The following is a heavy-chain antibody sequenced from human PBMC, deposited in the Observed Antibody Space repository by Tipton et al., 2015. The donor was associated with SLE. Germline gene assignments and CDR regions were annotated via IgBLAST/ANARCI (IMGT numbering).Heavy chain of an antibody. CDR3: ARGQQPDY. V-gene: IGHV1-18*04. CDR2: ISAYNGNT. J-gene: IGHJ4*02. D-gene: IGHD6-13*01. Sequence: QSGPEVKKPGESLRISCKGSGYSFTSYWIGWVRQAPGQGLEWMGWISAYNGNTNYAQKLQGRVTMTTDTSTSTAYMELRSLRSDDTAVYYCARGQQPDYWGQGTLVTVSS. CDR1: GYSFTSYW.